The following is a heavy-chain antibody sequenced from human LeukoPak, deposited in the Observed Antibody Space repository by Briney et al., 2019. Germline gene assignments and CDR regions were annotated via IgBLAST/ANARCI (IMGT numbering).Heavy chain of an antibody. Sequence: GTSLRLSCAGSGFTFSNDAMHWVRQAPGKGLEWVAVTSYDGTAIYYADSVKGRFTISKDNSRNTLYLQMNSLRVEDTAVYYYARDILPGYPSYPDYWGHGTLVTVSS. D-gene: IGHD3-9*01. CDR1: GFTFSNDA. CDR2: TSYDGTAI. CDR3: ARDILPGYPSYPDY. J-gene: IGHJ4*01. V-gene: IGHV3-30*04.